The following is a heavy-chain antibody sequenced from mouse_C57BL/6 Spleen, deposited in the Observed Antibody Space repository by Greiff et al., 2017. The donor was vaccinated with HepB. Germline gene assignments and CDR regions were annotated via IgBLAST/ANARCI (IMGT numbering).Heavy chain of an antibody. CDR2: INPSSGYT. CDR1: GYTFTSYW. V-gene: IGHV1-7*01. CDR3: ESTAEATWFAY. D-gene: IGHD3-2*02. Sequence: VQLQQSGAELAKPGASVKLSCKASGYTFTSYWMHWVKQRPGQGLEWIGYINPSSGYTKYNQKFKDKATLTADKSSSTAYMKLSSLTYEDSAVDYCESTAEATWFAYWGQGTLVTVSA. J-gene: IGHJ3*01.